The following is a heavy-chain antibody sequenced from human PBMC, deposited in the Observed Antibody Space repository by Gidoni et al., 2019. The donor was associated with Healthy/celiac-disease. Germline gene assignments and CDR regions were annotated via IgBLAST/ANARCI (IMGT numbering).Heavy chain of an antibody. V-gene: IGHV4-59*01. CDR2: IYYIGST. Sequence: PGKGREWIGYIYYIGSTNYNHSLKSRVTISVDTSKNQFSLKLSSVTAADTAVYYCAREVTIFGVDYYYMDVWGKGTTVTVSS. D-gene: IGHD3-3*01. J-gene: IGHJ6*03. CDR3: AREVTIFGVDYYYMDV.